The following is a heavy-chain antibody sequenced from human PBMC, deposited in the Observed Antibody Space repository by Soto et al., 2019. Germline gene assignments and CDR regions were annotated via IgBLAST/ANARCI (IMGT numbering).Heavy chain of an antibody. CDR2: INHSGST. Sequence: TLSLTCAVYGGSFSGYYWSWIRQPPGKGLEWIGEINHSGSTNYNPSLKSRVTISVDTSKNQFSLKLSSVTAADTAVYYCARELWYDYYYYMDVWGKGTTVTVSS. CDR1: GGSFSGYY. J-gene: IGHJ6*03. D-gene: IGHD6-6*01. V-gene: IGHV4-34*01. CDR3: ARELWYDYYYYMDV.